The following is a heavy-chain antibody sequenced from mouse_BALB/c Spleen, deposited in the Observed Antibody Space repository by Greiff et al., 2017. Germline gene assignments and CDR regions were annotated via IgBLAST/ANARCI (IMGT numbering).Heavy chain of an antibody. J-gene: IGHJ4*01. V-gene: IGHV1-14*01. CDR3: ARGDYYGSDLYAMDY. CDR2: INHYNDGT. CDR1: GYTFTSYV. D-gene: IGHD1-1*01. Sequence: VQLQQSGPELVKPGASVKMSCKASGYTFTSYVMHWVKQKPGQGLEWIGYINHYNDGTKYNEKFKGKATLTSDKSSRTAYMELSSLTSEDSAVYYCARGDYYGSDLYAMDYGGQGTSVTVAA.